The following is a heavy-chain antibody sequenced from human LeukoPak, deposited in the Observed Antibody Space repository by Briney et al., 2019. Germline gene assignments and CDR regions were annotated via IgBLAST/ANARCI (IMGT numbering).Heavy chain of an antibody. D-gene: IGHD2-2*01. Sequence: GGSLRLSCAASGFTFTTNWMHWDRQAPGKGLEWVSRIHTDGTTTNYADSVKGRFTISRDNAKKTLYLQMNSLRAEDTALYYCARLEAYASSTGCGGERYWGQGTLVTVS. V-gene: IGHV3-74*01. CDR2: IHTDGTTT. CDR1: GFTFTTNW. J-gene: IGHJ4*02. CDR3: ARLEAYASSTGCGGERY.